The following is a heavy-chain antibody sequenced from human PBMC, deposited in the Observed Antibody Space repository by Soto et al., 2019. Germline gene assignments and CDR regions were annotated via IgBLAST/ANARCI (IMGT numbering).Heavy chain of an antibody. CDR3: ARLGSPTLFVYYYYGMDV. D-gene: IGHD6-13*01. CDR2: IYPGDSDT. V-gene: IGHV5-51*01. CDR1: GYSFTSYW. J-gene: IGHJ6*02. Sequence: PGESLKISCKGSGYSFTSYWIGWVRQMPGKGLEWMGIIYPGDSDTRYSPSFQGQVTISADKSISTAYLQWSSLKASDTAMYYCARLGSPTLFVYYYYGMDVCAQGTTVTGSS.